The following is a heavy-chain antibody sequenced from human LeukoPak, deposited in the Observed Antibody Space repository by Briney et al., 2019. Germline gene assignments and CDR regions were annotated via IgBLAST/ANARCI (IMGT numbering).Heavy chain of an antibody. D-gene: IGHD6-13*01. J-gene: IGHJ6*03. CDR1: GYSLTDLP. CDR3: ATYSTSWYRRDYYYYYMDV. CDR2: FDSQDGKT. V-gene: IGHV1-24*01. Sequence: ASVKVSRKVSGYSLTDLPMHWVRQAPGKGLEWMGGFDSQDGKTSYAQKFQGRVTMTEDTSTDTAYMELSSLTSEDTALYYCATYSTSWYRRDYYYYYMDVWGKGTTVTVSS.